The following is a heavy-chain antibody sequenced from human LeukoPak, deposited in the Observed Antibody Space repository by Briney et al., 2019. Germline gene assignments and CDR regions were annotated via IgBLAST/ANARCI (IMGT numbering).Heavy chain of an antibody. J-gene: IGHJ4*02. D-gene: IGHD4-17*01. Sequence: GGSLRLSCAASGFTFSSYWMSWVRQAPGKGLEWVANIKQDGSEKYYVDSVKGRFTISRDNAKNSLHLQMNSLRAEDTAVYYCARVSTVATRRLDYWGQGTLVTVSS. CDR1: GFTFSSYW. CDR3: ARVSTVATRRLDY. CDR2: IKQDGSEK. V-gene: IGHV3-7*01.